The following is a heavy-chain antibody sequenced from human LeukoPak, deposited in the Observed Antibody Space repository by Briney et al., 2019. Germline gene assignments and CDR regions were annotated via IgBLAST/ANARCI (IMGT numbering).Heavy chain of an antibody. Sequence: PGGSLRLSCAVSGFTFSSYEMNWVRQAPGKGLEWVSGISGSGTNTYYADSVKGRFTISRDNSKNTLYMQMNSLRAEDTAVYYCAKGDKPVIAMVKFDYWGQGTLVTVSS. CDR1: GFTFSSYE. D-gene: IGHD5-18*01. V-gene: IGHV3-23*01. J-gene: IGHJ4*02. CDR2: ISGSGTNT. CDR3: AKGDKPVIAMVKFDY.